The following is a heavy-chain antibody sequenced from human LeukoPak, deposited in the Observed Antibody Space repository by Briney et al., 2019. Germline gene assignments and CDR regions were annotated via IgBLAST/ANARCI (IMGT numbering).Heavy chain of an antibody. J-gene: IGHJ4*02. CDR1: GFTFSTYG. V-gene: IGHV3-33*01. CDR3: ARDEAGGIDY. D-gene: IGHD1-26*01. Sequence: GGSLRLSCATSGFTFSTYGIHWVRQAPGKGLEWVAAIWPDGSYKYYADSVKGRFTISRDNSKNTLYLQMNSLRAEDTAVYYCARDEAGGIDYWGQGTLVTVSS. CDR2: IWPDGSYK.